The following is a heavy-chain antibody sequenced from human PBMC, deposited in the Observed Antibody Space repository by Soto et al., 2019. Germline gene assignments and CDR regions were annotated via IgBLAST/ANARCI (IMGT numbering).Heavy chain of an antibody. J-gene: IGHJ6*02. CDR3: ARSDPAYAYGLNV. D-gene: IGHD3-10*01. CDR2: IYSGGGK. Sequence: PGGSLRLSCAASGFTVTAHYVAWVRQAPGRGLEWVPLIYSGGGKYYADPVKGRFTISRDTSEKTFYLQMNSLRSEDTAVYYCARSDPAYAYGLNVWGQGTTVTVSS. V-gene: IGHV3-53*01. CDR1: GFTVTAHY.